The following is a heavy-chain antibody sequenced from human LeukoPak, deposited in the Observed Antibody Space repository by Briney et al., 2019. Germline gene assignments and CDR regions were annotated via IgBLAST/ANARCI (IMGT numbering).Heavy chain of an antibody. V-gene: IGHV4-39*01. J-gene: IGHJ6*02. CDR2: IYYSGST. CDR1: GGSISSSSYY. Sequence: YPSETLSLTCTVSGGSISSSSYYWGWIRQPPGKGLEWIGSIYYSGSTYYNPSLKSRVTISVDTSKNQFSLKLSSVTAADTAVYYCARIGKEDYYYYGMDVWGQGTTVTVSS. CDR3: ARIGKEDYYYYGMDV.